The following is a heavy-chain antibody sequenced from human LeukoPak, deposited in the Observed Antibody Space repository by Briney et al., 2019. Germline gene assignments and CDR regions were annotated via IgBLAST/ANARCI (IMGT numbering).Heavy chain of an antibody. CDR3: AKDLVAGTFYGMDV. D-gene: IGHD6-19*01. CDR1: GFTFSSYG. CDR2: ISYDGSNK. V-gene: IGHV3-30*18. Sequence: GRSLRLSCAASGFTFSSYGMHWVRQAPGKGLEWVALISYDGSNKYYADSVKGRFTISRDNSKNTLYLQMNSLRAEDTAVYYCAKDLVAGTFYGMDVWGQGTLVTVSS. J-gene: IGHJ6*02.